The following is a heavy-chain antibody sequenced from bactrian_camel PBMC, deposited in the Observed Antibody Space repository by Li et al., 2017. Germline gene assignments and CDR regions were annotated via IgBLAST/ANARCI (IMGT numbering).Heavy chain of an antibody. CDR1: GLSFSTGC. Sequence: VESGGGSVQAGGSLRLSCSASGLSFSTGCMMWFRQAPGSQREGVARIDDDGTTQYAESVKGRFAISKDNAKSTLYLQMNSLRPEDTAMYYCAAERCLWRTRDYILDVARYNIWGQGTQVTVS. CDR2: IDDDGTT. CDR3: AAERCLWRTRDYILDVARYNI. J-gene: IGHJ4*01. D-gene: IGHD1*01. V-gene: IGHV3S1*01.